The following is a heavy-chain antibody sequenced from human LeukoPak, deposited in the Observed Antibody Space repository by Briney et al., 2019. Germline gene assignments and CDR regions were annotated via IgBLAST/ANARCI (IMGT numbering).Heavy chain of an antibody. CDR1: GFTFSDYY. CDR3: ARDLDIVVVMTGFDP. CDR2: ISSSGSTI. V-gene: IGHV3-11*01. D-gene: IGHD3-22*01. J-gene: IGHJ5*02. Sequence: AGGSLRLSCAASGFTFSDYYMSWIRQAPGKGLEWVSYISSSGSTIYYADSVKGRFTISRDNAKNSLYLQMNSLRAEDTAVYYCARDLDIVVVMTGFDPWGQGTLVTVSS.